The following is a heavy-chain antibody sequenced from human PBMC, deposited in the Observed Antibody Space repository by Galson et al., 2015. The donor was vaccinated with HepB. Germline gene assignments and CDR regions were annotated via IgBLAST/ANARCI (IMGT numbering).Heavy chain of an antibody. Sequence: PGKGLEWVSSISSSSSYIYYADSVKGRFTISRDNAKNSLYLQMNSLRAEDTAVYYCARDGPNRIAVAGTSLRNHFDYWGRGTLVTVSS. V-gene: IGHV3-21*01. J-gene: IGHJ4*02. CDR2: ISSSSSYI. CDR3: ARDGPNRIAVAGTSLRNHFDY. D-gene: IGHD6-19*01.